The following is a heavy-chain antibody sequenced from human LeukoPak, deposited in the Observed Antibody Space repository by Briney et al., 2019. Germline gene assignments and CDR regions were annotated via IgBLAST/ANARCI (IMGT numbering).Heavy chain of an antibody. V-gene: IGHV4-4*02. J-gene: IGHJ4*02. Sequence: GALSLPGASSGFTFSSYSMNWVRPAPGTGLEWIGELYHTGNTNYNPSLKSRVTISVDKSKNQFPLKLSSVTAADTAVFYCARVLRGGLDYWGQGTLVTVSS. CDR2: LYHTGNT. CDR3: ARVLRGGLDY. D-gene: IGHD3-10*01. CDR1: GFTFSSYSM.